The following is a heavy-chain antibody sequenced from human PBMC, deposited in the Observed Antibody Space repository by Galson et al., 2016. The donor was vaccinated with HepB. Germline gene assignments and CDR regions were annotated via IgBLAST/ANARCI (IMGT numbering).Heavy chain of an antibody. CDR1: GFTFSQFA. CDR3: ARDQKYSGYDFYYAMDV. V-gene: IGHV3-30-3*01. CDR2: ISYDGTKK. D-gene: IGHD5-12*01. Sequence: SLRLSCAGSGFTFSQFAVHWVRHAPAKGLEWVVVISYDGTKKYYTDSVKGRFTVSRDDSKNTLYLQMNTLRPEDTAVYYYARDQKYSGYDFYYAMDVWGKGATVTVSS. J-gene: IGHJ6*04.